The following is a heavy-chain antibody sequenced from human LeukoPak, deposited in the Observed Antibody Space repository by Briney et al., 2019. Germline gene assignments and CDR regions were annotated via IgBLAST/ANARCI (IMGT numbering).Heavy chain of an antibody. CDR3: TRDRSTWYSYGLRRPSPFDY. J-gene: IGHJ4*02. V-gene: IGHV3-49*04. CDR1: GFTFGDYA. CDR2: IRSNAYRGTT. D-gene: IGHD5-18*01. Sequence: PGGSLRLSCTASGFTFGDYAMSWVRQAPGKGLEWVAFIRSNAYRGTTEYAASVKGRFTISRYDSRSIAYLQMNSLKTEDTAIYYCTRDRSTWYSYGLRRPSPFDYWGQGTLVTVSS.